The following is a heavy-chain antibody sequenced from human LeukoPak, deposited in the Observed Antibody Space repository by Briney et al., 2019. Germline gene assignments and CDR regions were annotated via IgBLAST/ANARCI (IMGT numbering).Heavy chain of an antibody. J-gene: IGHJ5*02. CDR2: IYYSGNT. D-gene: IGHD3-10*01. V-gene: IGHV4-59*08. CDR3: ARGYYYGSGSYYNLFDP. Sequence: SETLSLTCTVSGGSISSYYWSWIRQPPGKGLEWIGYIYYSGNTKYNPSLKSRVTISVDTSKNQFSLKLSSVTAADTAVYYCARGYYYGSGSYYNLFDPWGQGTLVTVSS. CDR1: GGSISSYY.